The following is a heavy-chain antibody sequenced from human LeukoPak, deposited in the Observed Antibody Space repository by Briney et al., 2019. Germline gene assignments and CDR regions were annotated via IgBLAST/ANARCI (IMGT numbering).Heavy chain of an antibody. CDR3: ARYDNSWTAHYLDS. D-gene: IGHD4-11*01. V-gene: IGHV4-28*01. CDR1: GYSISSSQW. Sequence: KPSDTLSLTCAVSGYSISSSQWWGWIRRPPGKGLEWIGYIHYSGSTHYSPSLKSRVTMSLDTSRNQFSLKLSSVTAVDTAVYYCARYDNSWTAHYLDSWGQGTLVTVSS. CDR2: IHYSGST. J-gene: IGHJ4*02.